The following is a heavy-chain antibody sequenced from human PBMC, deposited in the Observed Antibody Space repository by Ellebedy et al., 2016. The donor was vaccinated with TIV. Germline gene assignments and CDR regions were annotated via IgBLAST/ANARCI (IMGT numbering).Heavy chain of an antibody. Sequence: AASVKVSCKASGYTFTGYHMHWVRQAPGQGLEWMAIINPIGGSTTYAQKFQGRVIMTRDTSTSTVYMELSSLRSEDTAVYYCARGLKPDYDIWSGPVYYYYYGMDVWGQGTTVTVFS. CDR1: GYTFTGYH. J-gene: IGHJ6*02. CDR2: INPIGGST. CDR3: ARGLKPDYDIWSGPVYYYYYGMDV. V-gene: IGHV1-46*01. D-gene: IGHD3-3*01.